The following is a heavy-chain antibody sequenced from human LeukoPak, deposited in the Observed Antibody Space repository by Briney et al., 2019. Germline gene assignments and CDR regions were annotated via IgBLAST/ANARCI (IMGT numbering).Heavy chain of an antibody. CDR3: AKDAYYYDSSGYFDY. CDR2: ISGCGGST. D-gene: IGHD3-22*01. J-gene: IGHJ4*02. CDR1: GFTFSSYA. Sequence: GGSLTLSCAASGFTFSSYAMSWVRQAPGQGLEWVSAISGCGGSTYYADSVKGRFTISRDNSKNPLYLQMNSLRAEDTAVYYCAKDAYYYDSSGYFDYWGQGTLVTVSS. V-gene: IGHV3-23*01.